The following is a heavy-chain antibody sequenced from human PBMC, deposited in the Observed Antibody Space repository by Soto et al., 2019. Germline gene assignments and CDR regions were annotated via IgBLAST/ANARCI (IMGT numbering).Heavy chain of an antibody. D-gene: IGHD3-22*01. J-gene: IGHJ4*02. CDR2: IYYSGST. CDR1: GGSINSSSYF. CDR3: ARGLDLGGAMIPLDY. Sequence: PSETLSLTCSVSGGSINSSSYFWGWVRQPPGKGLEWIGSIYYSGSTYYNPSLRSRVTISVDTSKNQFSLKLSSVTAADTAVYYCARGLDLGGAMIPLDYWGQGTLVTVSS. V-gene: IGHV4-39*07.